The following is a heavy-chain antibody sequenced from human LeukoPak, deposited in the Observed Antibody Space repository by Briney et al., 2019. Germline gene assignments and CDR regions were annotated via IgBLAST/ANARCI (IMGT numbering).Heavy chain of an antibody. CDR1: GYTFTSYY. CDR2: INPSGGST. J-gene: IGHJ4*02. CDR3: ARAPRYDSSGYYFIR. V-gene: IGHV1-46*01. D-gene: IGHD3-22*01. Sequence: ASVKVSCKASGYTFTSYYMHWVRQAPGQGLEWKGIINPSGGSTSYAQKFQGRVTMTRDTSTSTVYMELSSLRSEDTAVYYCARAPRYDSSGYYFIRWGQGTLVTVSS.